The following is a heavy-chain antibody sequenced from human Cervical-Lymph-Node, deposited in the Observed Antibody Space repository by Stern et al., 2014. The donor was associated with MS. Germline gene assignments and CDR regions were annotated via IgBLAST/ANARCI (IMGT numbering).Heavy chain of an antibody. D-gene: IGHD5-12*01. CDR3: ARTWLENTFDR. V-gene: IGHV3-48*02. CDR2: VSAGGDTT. Sequence: EEQLVESGGGLVQPGGSLRLSCDTSGFPFSTYGMGWVRLAPGKGLEWVSFVSAGGDTTHYADSVEGRFSISRDQAGNSLYLQMYSLRDEDTAIYYCARTWLENTFDRWGQGTLVTVSS. CDR1: GFPFSTYG. J-gene: IGHJ4*02.